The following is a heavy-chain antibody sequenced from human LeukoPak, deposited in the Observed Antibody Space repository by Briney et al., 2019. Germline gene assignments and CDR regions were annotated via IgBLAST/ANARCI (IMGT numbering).Heavy chain of an antibody. V-gene: IGHV1-69*04. J-gene: IGHJ4*02. D-gene: IGHD2-2*01. CDR2: IIPILGIA. Sequence: ASVKVSCKASGGTFSSYAISWVRQAPGQELEWMGRIIPILGIANYAQKFQGRVTITADKSTSTAYMELSSLRSEDTAVYYCARDWAIVVVPAALDYWGQGTLVTVSS. CDR1: GGTFSSYA. CDR3: ARDWAIVVVPAALDY.